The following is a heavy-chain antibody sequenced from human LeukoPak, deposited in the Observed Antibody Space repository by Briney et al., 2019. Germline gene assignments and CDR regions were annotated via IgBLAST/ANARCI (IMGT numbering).Heavy chain of an antibody. J-gene: IGHJ4*02. CDR2: IGSAGDT. V-gene: IGHV3-13*01. CDR3: AKGEYGSGSLEDY. CDR1: GFTFSSYD. Sequence: GGSLRLSCAASGFTFSSYDMHWVRQATGKGLEWVSGIGSAGDTYYPDSVKGRFTISRENAKNSLYLQMNSLRAGDTAVYYCAKGEYGSGSLEDYWGQGTLVTVSS. D-gene: IGHD3-10*01.